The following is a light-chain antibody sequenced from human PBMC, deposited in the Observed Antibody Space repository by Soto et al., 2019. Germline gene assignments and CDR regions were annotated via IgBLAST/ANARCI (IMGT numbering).Light chain of an antibody. CDR3: CSYTSISTSAV. CDR1: SSDIGDYTH. CDR2: EVS. Sequence: QSALTQPASVSGSPGQSITISCTGTSSDIGDYTHVSWYQQHPGKAPKLIIYEVSDRPSGVSNRFSGSKSGNTASLTISGLQTEAEADYYGCSYTSISTSAVFGGGTKLTVL. V-gene: IGLV2-14*01. J-gene: IGLJ2*01.